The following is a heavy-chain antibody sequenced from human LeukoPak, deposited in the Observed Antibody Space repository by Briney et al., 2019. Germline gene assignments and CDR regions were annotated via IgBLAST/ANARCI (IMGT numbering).Heavy chain of an antibody. J-gene: IGHJ6*02. D-gene: IGHD3-10*01. CDR3: ARDPLLWFGSGRYYGMDV. CDR1: GFTVSSNY. CDR2: IYSGGST. Sequence: GGSLRLSCAASGFTVSSNYMSWVRQAPGKGLEWVSVIYSGGSTYYADSVKGRFTISRDNSKNTLYLQMNSLRAEDTAVYYCARDPLLWFGSGRYYGMDVWGQGTTVTVSS. V-gene: IGHV3-53*01.